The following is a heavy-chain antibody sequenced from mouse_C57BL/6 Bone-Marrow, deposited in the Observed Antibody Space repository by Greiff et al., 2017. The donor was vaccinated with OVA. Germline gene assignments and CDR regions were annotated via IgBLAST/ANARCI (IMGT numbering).Heavy chain of an antibody. CDR3: ARIGYYGSSYGYAMDY. V-gene: IGHV8-8*01. J-gene: IGHJ4*01. D-gene: IGHD1-1*01. Sequence: QVTLKESGPGILQPSQTLSLTCSFSGFSLSTFGMGVGWIRQPSGKGLEWLAHIWWDDDKYYNPALKSRLTISKDTSKNQVFLKIANVDTADTATYYCARIGYYGSSYGYAMDYWGQGTSVTVSS. CDR1: GFSLSTFGMG. CDR2: IWWDDDK.